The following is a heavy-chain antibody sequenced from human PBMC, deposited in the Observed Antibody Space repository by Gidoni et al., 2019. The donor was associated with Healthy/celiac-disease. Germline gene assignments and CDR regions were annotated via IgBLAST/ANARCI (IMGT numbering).Heavy chain of an antibody. CDR3: AKTDTPRYCSSTSCYNGMDV. D-gene: IGHD2-2*02. CDR2: ISWNSGSI. Sequence: EVQLVKSGGGLVQPGRSLRLSCAASGFTFDDYAMHWVRQAPGKGLEWVSGISWNSGSIGYADSVKGRFTISRDNAKNSLYLQMNSLRAEDTALYYCAKTDTPRYCSSTSCYNGMDVWGQGTTVTVSS. V-gene: IGHV3-9*01. J-gene: IGHJ6*02. CDR1: GFTFDDYA.